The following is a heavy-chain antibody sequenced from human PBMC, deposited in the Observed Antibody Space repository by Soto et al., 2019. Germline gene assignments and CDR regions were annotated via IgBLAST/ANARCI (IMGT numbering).Heavy chain of an antibody. D-gene: IGHD6-19*01. V-gene: IGHV3-9*01. CDR2: ISWNSGSI. Sequence: PGGSLRLSCAASGFTFGDYAMQWVRQAPGKGLEWVSAISWNSGSIDYADSVKGRFTISRDNAKNPLYLQMNSLRAEDTALYYCAKSHTTSGWYVTTDYWGQGTRVTV. J-gene: IGHJ4*02. CDR1: GFTFGDYA. CDR3: AKSHTTSGWYVTTDY.